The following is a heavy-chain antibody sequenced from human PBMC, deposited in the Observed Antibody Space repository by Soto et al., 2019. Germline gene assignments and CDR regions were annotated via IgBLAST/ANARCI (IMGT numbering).Heavy chain of an antibody. V-gene: IGHV3-23*01. CDR3: APHVSCSGGSCQYDAFAI. Sequence: EVQVLESGGGLVQPGGSLRLSCEGSGFTVSSHAMTWIRQAPGKGPEWVSTVTADGGTYYADSVKSRFAMSRDTSENTLYLQMNGLGAEDTAAYYCAPHVSCSGGSCQYDAFAIRGQGTMVTVSS. CDR1: GFTVSSHA. CDR2: VTADGGT. J-gene: IGHJ3*02. D-gene: IGHD2-15*01.